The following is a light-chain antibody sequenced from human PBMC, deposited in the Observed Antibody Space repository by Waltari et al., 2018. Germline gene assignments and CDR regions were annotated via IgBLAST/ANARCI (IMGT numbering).Light chain of an antibody. CDR1: QNIHKF. CDR3: QQSYSTSYT. J-gene: IGKJ2*01. V-gene: IGKV1-39*01. CDR2: AAS. Sequence: DIHITPPPSSVSASVGDKDSVPCRASQNIHKFLNWYHQQPGKALKLLIYAASNLQGGVPSWFSCSGAGTDFTLTISSLQPADFATYYCQQSYSTSYTFGQGTKVEIK.